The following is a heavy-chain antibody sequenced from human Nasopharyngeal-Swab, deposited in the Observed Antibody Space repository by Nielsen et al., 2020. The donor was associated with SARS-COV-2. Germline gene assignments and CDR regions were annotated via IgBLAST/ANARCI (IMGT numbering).Heavy chain of an antibody. D-gene: IGHD3-22*01. V-gene: IGHV4-61*08. CDR2: IYYSGST. J-gene: IGHJ2*01. CDR1: GGSISGNDHY. Sequence: SETLSLTCTVSGGSISGNDHYWGWIRQPPGKGLEWIGYIYYSGSTNYNPSLKSRVTISVDTSKNQFSLKLSSVTAADTAVYYCARDPRVYYYDRSTSWYFDLWGRGTLVTVSS. CDR3: ARDPRVYYYDRSTSWYFDL.